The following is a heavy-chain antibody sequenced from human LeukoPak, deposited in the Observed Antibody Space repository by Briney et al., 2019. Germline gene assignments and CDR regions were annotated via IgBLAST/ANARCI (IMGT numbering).Heavy chain of an antibody. CDR1: GYTFTGYY. CDR3: ARTGGIAVAGTLDRAKNWFDP. D-gene: IGHD6-19*01. J-gene: IGHJ5*02. CDR2: INPSSGGT. V-gene: IGHV1-2*02. Sequence: ASVKVSCKASGYTFTGYYMHWVRQAPGQGLEWMGWINPSSGGTNYAQKLQGRVTMTTDTSTSTAYMELRSLRSDDTAVYYCARTGGIAVAGTLDRAKNWFDPWGQGTLVTVSS.